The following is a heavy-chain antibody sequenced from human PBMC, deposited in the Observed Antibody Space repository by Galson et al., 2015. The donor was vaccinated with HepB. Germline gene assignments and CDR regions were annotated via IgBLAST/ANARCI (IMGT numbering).Heavy chain of an antibody. J-gene: IGHJ4*02. CDR3: ANLGVGYDY. Sequence: SLRLSCAAFGFTFSSYAMTWVRQAPGKGLEWVSTISGHGDKTYYADSVKGRLTISRDNSKNTLCLQMNNLRAEDTAVYYCANLGVGYDYWGQGTLVTVAS. CDR2: ISGHGDKT. CDR1: GFTFSSYA. D-gene: IGHD3-16*01. V-gene: IGHV3-23*01.